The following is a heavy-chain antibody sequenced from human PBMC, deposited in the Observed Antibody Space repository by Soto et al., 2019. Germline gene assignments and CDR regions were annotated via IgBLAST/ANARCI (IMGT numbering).Heavy chain of an antibody. CDR3: ARESVVVVAATRSPDFDY. CDR2: INPNSGGT. Sequence: VSVKVSCKASGYTFTGYYMHWVRQAPGQGLEWMGWINPNSGGTNYAQKFQGWVTMTRDTSISTAYMELSRLRSDDTAVYYCARESVVVVAATRSPDFDYWGQGTLVTVSS. D-gene: IGHD2-15*01. J-gene: IGHJ4*02. V-gene: IGHV1-2*04. CDR1: GYTFTGYY.